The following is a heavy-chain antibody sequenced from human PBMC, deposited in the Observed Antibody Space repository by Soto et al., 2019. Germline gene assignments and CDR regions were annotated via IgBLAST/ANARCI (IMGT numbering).Heavy chain of an antibody. CDR1: GFTFSSYG. D-gene: IGHD5-18*01. CDR3: AKSLSWIQLWLPGY. J-gene: IGHJ4*02. Sequence: GGSLRLSCAASGFTFSSYGMHWVRQAPGKGLEWVAVISYDGSNKYYADSVKGRFTISRDNSKNTLYLQMNSLRAKDAAVYYCAKSLSWIQLWLPGYWGQGTLVTVSS. V-gene: IGHV3-30*18. CDR2: ISYDGSNK.